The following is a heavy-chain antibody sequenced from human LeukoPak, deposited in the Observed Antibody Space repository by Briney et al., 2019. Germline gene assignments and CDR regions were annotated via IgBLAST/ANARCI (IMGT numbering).Heavy chain of an antibody. CDR2: MNPNSGNT. V-gene: IGHV1-8*03. J-gene: IGHJ5*02. CDR1: GYTFTSYD. D-gene: IGHD3-22*01. CDR3: ARDKSSRYYDSSGYEGLDP. Sequence: ASVKVSCKASGYTFTSYDINWVRQATGQGLEWMGWMNPNSGNTGYAQKFQGRVTITRNTSISTAYMELSRLRSDDTAVYYCARDKSSRYYDSSGYEGLDPWGQGTLVTVSS.